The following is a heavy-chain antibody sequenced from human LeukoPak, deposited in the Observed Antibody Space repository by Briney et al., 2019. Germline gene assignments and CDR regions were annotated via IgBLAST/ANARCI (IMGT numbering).Heavy chain of an antibody. CDR2: ITADGTNA. J-gene: IGHJ4*02. V-gene: IGHV3-74*01. CDR1: GFPFRSYA. D-gene: IGHD2-15*01. CDR3: ARFTRDLDY. Sequence: GGSLRLSCAASGFPFRSYAMSWVRRAPGKGLVWVSRITADGTNAIYADSVKGRFTISRDNAKNTLYLQMNSLRAEDTAVYYCARFTRDLDYWGQGTLVTVSS.